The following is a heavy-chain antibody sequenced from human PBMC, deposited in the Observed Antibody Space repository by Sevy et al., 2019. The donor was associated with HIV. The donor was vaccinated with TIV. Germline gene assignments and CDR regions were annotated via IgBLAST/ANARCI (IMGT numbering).Heavy chain of an antibody. D-gene: IGHD3-9*01. CDR2: ISYDGRNK. J-gene: IGHJ6*02. Sequence: GGSLRLSCAVSGITFTTSGMHWVRQAPGKGLEWVAVISYDGRNKFYGDSVKGRFTISRDNSKNMLYLQMNSLRTEDTAVYYGAKDFTGYNGMDVWGQGTMVTVSS. CDR1: GITFTTSG. CDR3: AKDFTGYNGMDV. V-gene: IGHV3-30*18.